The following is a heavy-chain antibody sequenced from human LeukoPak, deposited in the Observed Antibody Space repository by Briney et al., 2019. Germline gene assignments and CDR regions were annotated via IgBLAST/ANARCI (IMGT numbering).Heavy chain of an antibody. J-gene: IGHJ4*02. CDR3: ARDGTYGSGSPM. Sequence: SVKVSCKASGGTFSSYAISWVRQAPGQGLEWMGRIIPIFGTANYAQKFQGRVAITTDESTSTAYMELSSLRSEDTAVYYCARDGTYGSGSPMWGQGTLVTVSS. CDR1: GGTFSSYA. CDR2: IIPIFGTA. V-gene: IGHV1-69*05. D-gene: IGHD3-10*01.